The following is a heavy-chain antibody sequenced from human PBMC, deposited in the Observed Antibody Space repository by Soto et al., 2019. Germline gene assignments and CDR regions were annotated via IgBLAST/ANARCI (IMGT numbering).Heavy chain of an antibody. CDR1: GFTFNLYG. V-gene: IGHV3-30*03. Sequence: GGSLRLSCAASGFTFNLYGMHWVRQAPGKGLEWVAAIAKDGSDIHYIDSVRGRFTISRDNSENTLYLQMDSLRGDDSAVYYCARGDGDYYDGNGYLGRHWGQGTLVTVSS. J-gene: IGHJ4*02. CDR3: ARGDGDYYDGNGYLGRH. D-gene: IGHD3-22*01. CDR2: IAKDGSDI.